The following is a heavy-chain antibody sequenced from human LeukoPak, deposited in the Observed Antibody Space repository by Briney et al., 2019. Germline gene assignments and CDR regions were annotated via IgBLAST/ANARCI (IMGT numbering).Heavy chain of an antibody. CDR3: ARDRDTYYYDSSGYSHYYYYMDV. CDR1: GGSISSSSYY. D-gene: IGHD3-22*01. J-gene: IGHJ6*03. Sequence: SETLSLTCTVSGGSISSSSYYWGWIRQPPGKGLEWIGSIYFSGSTYYNPSLKSRVTISVDTSKNQFSLKLSSVTAADTAVYYCARDRDTYYYDSSGYSHYYYYMDVWGKGTTVTISS. V-gene: IGHV4-39*07. CDR2: IYFSGST.